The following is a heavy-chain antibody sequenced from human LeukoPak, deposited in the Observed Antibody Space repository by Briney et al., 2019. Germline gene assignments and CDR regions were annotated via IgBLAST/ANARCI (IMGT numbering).Heavy chain of an antibody. CDR1: GFTFSSYA. CDR2: ISGSGGST. Sequence: GGSLRLSCAASGFTFSSYAMSWVRQAPGKGLEWVSAISGSGGSTYYADSVKGQFTISRDNSKNTLYLQMNSLRAEDTAVYYCAKVDASSGYYGYFDYWGQGTLVTVSS. V-gene: IGHV3-23*01. CDR3: AKVDASSGYYGYFDY. D-gene: IGHD3-22*01. J-gene: IGHJ4*02.